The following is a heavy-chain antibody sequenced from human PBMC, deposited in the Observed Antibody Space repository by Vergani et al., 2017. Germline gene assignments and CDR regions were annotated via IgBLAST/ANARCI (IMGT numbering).Heavy chain of an antibody. V-gene: IGHV3-53*01. CDR1: GFTVSSNY. Sequence: EVQLVESGGGLVKPGGSLRLSCAASGFTVSSNYMSWVRQAPGKGLEWVSVIYSGGSTYYADSVKGRFTISRDNAKNSLYLQMNSLRAEDTAVYYCARVSIAVAGYYYYGMDVWGQGTTVTVSS. J-gene: IGHJ6*02. D-gene: IGHD6-19*01. CDR2: IYSGGST. CDR3: ARVSIAVAGYYYYGMDV.